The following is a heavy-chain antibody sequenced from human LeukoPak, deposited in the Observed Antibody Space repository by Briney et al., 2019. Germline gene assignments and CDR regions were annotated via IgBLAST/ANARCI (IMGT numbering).Heavy chain of an antibody. V-gene: IGHV1-18*01. CDR1: GYTFTSYG. CDR2: ISAYNGNT. CDR3: AREVPYDSSRYYQPFDY. Sequence: ASVKVSCKASGYTFTSYGISWVRQAPGQGLEWMGWISAYNGNTNNAQKFQGRVTMTTDKSTSTAYMELRSLRSDDTAVYYCAREVPYDSSRYYQPFDYWGQGTLVTVSS. J-gene: IGHJ4*02. D-gene: IGHD3-22*01.